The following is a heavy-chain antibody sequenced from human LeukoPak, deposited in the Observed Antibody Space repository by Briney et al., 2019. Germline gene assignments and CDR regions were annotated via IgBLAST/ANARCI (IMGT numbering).Heavy chain of an antibody. CDR3: ARHGYFDALPDY. CDR1: GGSISTDY. CDR2: ISYSGTT. J-gene: IGHJ4*02. D-gene: IGHD3-9*01. V-gene: IGHV4-59*08. Sequence: SETLSLTCTVSGGSISTDYWSWIRQPPGKGLEWIGYISYSGTTNYNPSLKSRLTISVDTSKNQFSLKLTSVTAADTAVYYCARHGYFDALPDYWGQGTLGTVSS.